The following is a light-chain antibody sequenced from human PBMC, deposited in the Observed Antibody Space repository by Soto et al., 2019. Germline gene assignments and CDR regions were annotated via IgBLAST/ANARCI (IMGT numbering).Light chain of an antibody. CDR1: QSISSSY. CDR2: GAS. V-gene: IGKV3-20*01. Sequence: EIVLTQSPGTLSLSPGERATLSCRASQSISSSYLAWYQQKPGQAPRLLIYGASSRATGIPDRFSGSGSGPDFTLTISRLEPDDFAVYYCQQYGGSPPYTFGQGTKLQIK. J-gene: IGKJ2*01. CDR3: QQYGGSPPYT.